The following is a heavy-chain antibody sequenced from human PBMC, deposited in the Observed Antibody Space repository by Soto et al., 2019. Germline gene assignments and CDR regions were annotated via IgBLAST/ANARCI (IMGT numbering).Heavy chain of an antibody. CDR2: IWYDGSNK. J-gene: IGHJ6*03. Sequence: GGSLRLSCAASGFTFSSYGMHWVRQAPGKGLEWVAVIWYDGSNKYYADSVKGRFTISRDNSKNTLYLQMNSLRAEDTAVYYCARATYSSSSHRWYYYYYMDVWGKGTTVTVSS. CDR1: GFTFSSYG. D-gene: IGHD6-6*01. CDR3: ARATYSSSSHRWYYYYYMDV. V-gene: IGHV3-33*01.